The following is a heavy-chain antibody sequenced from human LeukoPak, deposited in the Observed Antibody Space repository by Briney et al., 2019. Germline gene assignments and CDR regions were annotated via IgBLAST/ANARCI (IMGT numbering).Heavy chain of an antibody. CDR3: ALIERDY. J-gene: IGHJ4*02. V-gene: IGHV3-30*03. CDR2: ISYDGSNK. Sequence: PGGSLRLSCAASGFTFSIYAMSWVRQAPGKGLEWVAVISYDGSNKYYADSVKGRFTISRDNSKNTLYLQMNSLRAEDTAVYYCALIERDYWGQGTLVTVSS. D-gene: IGHD3-22*01. CDR1: GFTFSIYA.